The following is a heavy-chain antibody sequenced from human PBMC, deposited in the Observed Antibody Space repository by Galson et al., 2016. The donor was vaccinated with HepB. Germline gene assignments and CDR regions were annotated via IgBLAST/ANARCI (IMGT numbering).Heavy chain of an antibody. CDR1: GFTFSRYG. V-gene: IGHV3-21*01. Sequence: SLRLSCAASGFTFSRYGMNWVRQAPGRGLEWVASISSGSTYIYYVDSVKGRFTVSRDNAKNSLYLQMNSLRAEDTAVYFRSRGPSDSDFGSYFDSWGQGALVTVSS. CDR3: SRGPSDSDFGSYFDS. J-gene: IGHJ5*01. CDR2: ISSGSTYI. D-gene: IGHD3-3*01.